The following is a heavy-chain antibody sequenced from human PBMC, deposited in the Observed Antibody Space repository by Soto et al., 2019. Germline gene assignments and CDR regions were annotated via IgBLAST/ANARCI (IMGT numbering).Heavy chain of an antibody. CDR1: GFTFSSYA. D-gene: IGHD3-10*01. V-gene: IGHV3-23*01. CDR2: ISGSGGST. CDR3: AKVNRYYGSGSYTYGMDV. Sequence: SGGSLRLSCAASGFTFSSYAMSWVRQAPGKGLEWVSAISGSGGSTYYADSVKGRFTISRDNSKNTLYLQMNSLRAEDTAVYYCAKVNRYYGSGSYTYGMDVWGQGTTVTVSS. J-gene: IGHJ6*02.